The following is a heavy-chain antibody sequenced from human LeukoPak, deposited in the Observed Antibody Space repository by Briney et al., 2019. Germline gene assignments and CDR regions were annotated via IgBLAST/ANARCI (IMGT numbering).Heavy chain of an antibody. J-gene: IGHJ6*02. CDR1: GFTFSSYA. D-gene: IGHD3-10*01. V-gene: IGHV3-23*01. CDR3: AKSGSGSHYYGMDV. Sequence: GGSLRLSCAASGFTFSSYAMTWVRQAPGKGLEWVSSISSTTYYADSVKGRFTISRDNSRNTVYLQMNSLGAEDTAVYYCAKSGSGSHYYGMDVWGQGTTVTVSS. CDR2: ISSTT.